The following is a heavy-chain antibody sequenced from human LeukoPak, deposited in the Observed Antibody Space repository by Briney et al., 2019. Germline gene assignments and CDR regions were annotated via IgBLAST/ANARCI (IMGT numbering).Heavy chain of an antibody. CDR2: IYYSGST. CDR3: ARHSGRAVSQSSFDY. V-gene: IGHV4-59*01. D-gene: IGHD2-15*01. Sequence: SETLSLTCTVSGVSINDYYWSWIRQPPGKGLEWIGHIYYSGSTNYNPSLKSRVTMAVDTSKNQFSLKVSSMTAADTAIYYCARHSGRAVSQSSFDYWGQGTLVTVSS. J-gene: IGHJ4*02. CDR1: GVSINDYY.